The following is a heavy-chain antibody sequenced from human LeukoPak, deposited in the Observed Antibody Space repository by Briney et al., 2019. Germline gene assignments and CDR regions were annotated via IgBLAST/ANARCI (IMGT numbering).Heavy chain of an antibody. Sequence: GGYLRLSCAASGFTVSSNYMSWVRQAPGKGLEWVSVIYSGGSTYYADSVKGRFTISRDNSKNTLYLQMNSLRAEDTAVYYCARADGRITIFDYYMDVWGKGTTVTISS. CDR3: ARADGRITIFDYYMDV. V-gene: IGHV3-53*01. J-gene: IGHJ6*03. D-gene: IGHD3-9*01. CDR2: IYSGGST. CDR1: GFTVSSNY.